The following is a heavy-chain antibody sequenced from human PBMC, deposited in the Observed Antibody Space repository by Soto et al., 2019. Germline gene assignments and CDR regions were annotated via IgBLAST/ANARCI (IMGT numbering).Heavy chain of an antibody. V-gene: IGHV5-51*01. CDR2: IYPSDSDA. D-gene: IGHD3-9*01. CDR3: ARRYCDILTGYYYFDY. J-gene: IGHJ4*02. Sequence: PGESLKISCAGSGYTFTRYWIGWVRQIPGKGLEWMGIIYPSDSDAKYSPSFEGQVTISADESISTAYLRWSSLKASDTAMYYCARRYCDILTGYYYFDYWGQGTLVTVSS. CDR1: GYTFTRYW.